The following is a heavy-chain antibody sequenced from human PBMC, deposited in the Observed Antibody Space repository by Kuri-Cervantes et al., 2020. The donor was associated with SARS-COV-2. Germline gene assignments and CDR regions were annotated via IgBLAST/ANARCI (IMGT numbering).Heavy chain of an antibody. V-gene: IGHV3-53*05. J-gene: IGHJ5*02. CDR3: ARDAGFGGAFGDNWFDP. Sequence: GESLKISCAASGFTVSSNYMSWVRQAPGKGLEWVSIIYTGDNIHYADSVKGRFSISRDNSTDTIYLQMNSLRPEDTAMYYCARDAGFGGAFGDNWFDPWGQGTLVTVSS. CDR2: IYTGDNI. D-gene: IGHD2-21*01. CDR1: GFTVSSNY.